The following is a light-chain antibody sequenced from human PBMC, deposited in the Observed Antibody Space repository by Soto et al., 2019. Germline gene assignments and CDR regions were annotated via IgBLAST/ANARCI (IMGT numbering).Light chain of an antibody. J-gene: IGKJ5*01. CDR1: HSVSSN. CDR2: DAS. Sequence: EIVMTQSPATLSVSPGESATLSCRASHSVSSNLAWHQQKPGQAPRILMYDASTRATGISARFSGSGSGTEFTLTISSLQSEDGAVYYCQQYHNWPITFGQGTRLEIK. CDR3: QQYHNWPIT. V-gene: IGKV3-15*01.